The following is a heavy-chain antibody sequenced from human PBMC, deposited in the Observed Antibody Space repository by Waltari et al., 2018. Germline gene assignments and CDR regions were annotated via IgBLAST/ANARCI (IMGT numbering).Heavy chain of an antibody. Sequence: QVQLVESGGGVVQPGGSLRLSCAASGFTFSSYGMHWVRPAPGKGLEWVAFIRYDGSNNYYADSVKGRFTISRDNSKNTLYLQMHSLRAEDTAVYYCAKWRGHIETSIAVAGDYWGQGTLVTVSS. J-gene: IGHJ4*02. CDR1: GFTFSSYG. CDR2: IRYDGSNN. D-gene: IGHD6-19*01. V-gene: IGHV3-30*02. CDR3: AKWRGHIETSIAVAGDY.